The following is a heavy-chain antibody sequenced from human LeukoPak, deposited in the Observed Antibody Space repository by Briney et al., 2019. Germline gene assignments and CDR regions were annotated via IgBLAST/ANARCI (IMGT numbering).Heavy chain of an antibody. V-gene: IGHV3-33*01. J-gene: IGHJ3*02. D-gene: IGHD2-15*01. Sequence: GRSLRLSCAASGFTFSSYGMHWVRQAPGKGLEWVAVIWYDGSNKYYADSVKGRFTISRDNSKNTLYLQMNSLRAEDTAVYYCPRDYCSGGSCYSDAFDIWGLGTMVTVSS. CDR1: GFTFSSYG. CDR2: IWYDGSNK. CDR3: PRDYCSGGSCYSDAFDI.